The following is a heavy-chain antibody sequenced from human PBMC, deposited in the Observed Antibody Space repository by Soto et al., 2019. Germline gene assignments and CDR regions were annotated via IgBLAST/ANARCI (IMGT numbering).Heavy chain of an antibody. J-gene: IGHJ4*02. CDR1: GGSFSGYY. V-gene: IGHV4-34*01. CDR2: INHSGST. Sequence: SETLSLTCAVYGGSFSGYYWSWIRQPPGKGLEWIGEINHSGSTNYNPSLKSRVTISVDTSKNQFSLKLSSVTAAGTAVYYCGREGDCSSTSCCTSPYDYWGQGTLVTVSS. D-gene: IGHD2-2*02. CDR3: GREGDCSSTSCCTSPYDY.